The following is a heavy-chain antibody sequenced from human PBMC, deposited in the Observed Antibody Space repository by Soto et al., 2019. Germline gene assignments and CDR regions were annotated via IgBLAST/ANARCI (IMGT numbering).Heavy chain of an antibody. Sequence: EVQLLESGGGLVQPGGSLRLSCAASGFTFSSYAMSWVRQAPGKGLEWVSAISGSGGSTYYADSVKGRFTISRDNSKNTLYLQMNSLRAEDTAVYYCATIEYSSSSYYYGMDVWGQGTKVTVYS. CDR1: GFTFSSYA. J-gene: IGHJ6*02. CDR3: ATIEYSSSSYYYGMDV. CDR2: ISGSGGST. D-gene: IGHD6-6*01. V-gene: IGHV3-23*01.